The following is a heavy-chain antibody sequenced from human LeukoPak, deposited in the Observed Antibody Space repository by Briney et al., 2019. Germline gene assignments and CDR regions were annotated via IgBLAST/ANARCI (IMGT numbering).Heavy chain of an antibody. CDR2: IIPIFRTA. V-gene: IGHV1-69*05. CDR1: GGTFSRYG. CDR3: ARSQRAGYNVYFFDS. D-gene: IGHD5-24*01. J-gene: IGHJ4*02. Sequence: ASVKVSGKASGGTFSRYGISWVRQAPGQGLEWMGGIIPIFRTANYAQKFQGRVTITTDESTSTVYMELNSLRSEDTAVYYCARSQRAGYNVYFFDSWGQGTLVTVSS.